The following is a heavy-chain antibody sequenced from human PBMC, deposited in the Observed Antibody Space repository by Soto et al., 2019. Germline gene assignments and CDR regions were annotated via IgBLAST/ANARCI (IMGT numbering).Heavy chain of an antibody. Sequence: EDQLVESGGGLVKPGGSLRLSCAASGFSFDTSNMNWVRQAPGKGLEWVSSISSGRPDIFYADSVRGRFTISRDDAKKSLFLQMNSLRADDTAVYYCARDHLGIAAGDFDLWGQGTLVTVSS. CDR1: GFSFDTSN. J-gene: IGHJ4*02. V-gene: IGHV3-21*02. D-gene: IGHD6-19*01. CDR3: ARDHLGIAAGDFDL. CDR2: ISSGRPDI.